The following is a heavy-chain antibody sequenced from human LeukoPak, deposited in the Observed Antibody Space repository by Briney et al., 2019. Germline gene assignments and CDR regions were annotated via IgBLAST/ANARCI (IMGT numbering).Heavy chain of an antibody. D-gene: IGHD5-12*01. CDR2: ISGSGGRT. Sequence: GGSLRLSCAGSGFTFSSHGMNWVRQAPGKGLEWVSGISGSGGRTYYADSVKGRFTISRDNSNHMLYLQMNSLIAEDTAIYYCAKDDDWLRFEHWGRGTPVSVSS. J-gene: IGHJ4*02. CDR1: GFTFSSHG. CDR3: AKDDDWLRFEH. V-gene: IGHV3-23*01.